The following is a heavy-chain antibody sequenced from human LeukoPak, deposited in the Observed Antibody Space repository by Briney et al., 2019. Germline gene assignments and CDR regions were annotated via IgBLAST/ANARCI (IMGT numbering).Heavy chain of an antibody. CDR2: IIPILGIA. J-gene: IGHJ6*03. CDR1: GGTFSSYT. CDR3: ARGGTTVVYYYYYMDV. D-gene: IGHD4-23*01. Sequence: ASVKVSCKASGGTFSSYTISWVRQAPGQGLEWKGRIIPILGIANYAQKFQGRVTITADKSTSTAYMELSSLRSEDTAVYYCARGGTTVVYYYYYMDVWGKGTTVTVSS. V-gene: IGHV1-69*02.